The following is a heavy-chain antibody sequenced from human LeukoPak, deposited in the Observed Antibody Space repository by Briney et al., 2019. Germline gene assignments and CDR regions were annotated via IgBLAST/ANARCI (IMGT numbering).Heavy chain of an antibody. CDR3: AREGGYCSSTTCYFDS. CDR2: ISDDGSKK. J-gene: IGHJ4*02. V-gene: IGHV3-30-3*01. CDR1: GFTFSSYS. Sequence: GGSLRLSCAASGFTFSSYSMHWVRQAPGKGLEWVAVISDDGSKKSYADSVKGRFTVSRDNSKNTLYLQMNSSRVEDTAVYYCAREGGYCSSTTCYFDSWGQGTLVTVSS. D-gene: IGHD2-2*01.